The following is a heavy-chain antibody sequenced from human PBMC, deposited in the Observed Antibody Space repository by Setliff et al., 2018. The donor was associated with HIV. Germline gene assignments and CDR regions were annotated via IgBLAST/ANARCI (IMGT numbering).Heavy chain of an antibody. V-gene: IGHV3-48*04. CDR2: ISHGGATK. J-gene: IGHJ1*01. Sequence: GGSLRLSCEASGFPLYTYDMNWVRQAPGKALEWISFISHGGATKYYADSVKGRFTISRDNAQNSLYLQMSSLKVEDTAVYYCARGPSGRFWYFQHWGQGTLVTVSS. CDR3: ARGPSGRFWYFQH. CDR1: GFPLYTYD. D-gene: IGHD1-26*01.